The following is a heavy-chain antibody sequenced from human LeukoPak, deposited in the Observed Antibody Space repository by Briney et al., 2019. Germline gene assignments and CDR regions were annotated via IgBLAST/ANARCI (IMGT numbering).Heavy chain of an antibody. V-gene: IGHV4-34*01. J-gene: IGHJ4*02. CDR3: ARGDPYDYFGGSYRRPFDY. Sequence: SETLSLTCAVYGGSFSGYYWSWIRQPPGKGLEWIGEINHSGGTNYNPSLKSRVTISVDTSKSQFSPKLSSVTAADTAVYYCARGDPYDYFGGSYRRPFDYWGKGTLVTVSS. CDR2: INHSGGT. D-gene: IGHD3-16*02. CDR1: GGSFSGYY.